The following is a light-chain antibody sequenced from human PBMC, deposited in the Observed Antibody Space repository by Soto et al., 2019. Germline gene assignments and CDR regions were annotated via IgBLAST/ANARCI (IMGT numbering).Light chain of an antibody. V-gene: IGKV3-20*01. CDR3: QQYGGSPPIT. J-gene: IGKJ5*01. Sequence: ETVLTQSPGTLSLSPGERATLSCTDSQTVSSRYLAWYQQKPGQAPRLLIYGASNRAAGIPDRFSGSGSGTDFTLTINRLEPGDFAVYYCQQYGGSPPITFGQGTRLDIK. CDR2: GAS. CDR1: QTVSSRY.